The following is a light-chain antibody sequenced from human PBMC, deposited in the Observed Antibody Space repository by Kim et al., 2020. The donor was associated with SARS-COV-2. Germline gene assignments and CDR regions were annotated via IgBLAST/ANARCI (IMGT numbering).Light chain of an antibody. J-gene: IGKJ5*01. CDR3: QQYNNWPIT. CDR1: QSVSSN. V-gene: IGKV3-15*01. CDR2: GAS. Sequence: VSPGERATLSCRASQSVSSNLAWYQQKPGQTPRLLIYGASTRATGIPARFSGSGSGTEFTLTISSLQSEDFAVYYCQQYNNWPITFGQGTRLEIK.